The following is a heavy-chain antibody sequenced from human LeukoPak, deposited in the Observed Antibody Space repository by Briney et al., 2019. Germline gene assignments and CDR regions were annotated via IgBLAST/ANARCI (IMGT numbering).Heavy chain of an antibody. CDR3: ARLEGTGWYFDL. D-gene: IGHD1-14*01. V-gene: IGHV4-59*01. J-gene: IGHJ2*01. Sequence: SETLSLTCTVSGGSISSYYGSWIRQPPGKGLEWIGYIYYSGSTNYNPSLKSRVTISLDTSKNQFSLKLSSVTAADTALYYCARLEGTGWYFDLWGRGTLVTVSS. CDR1: GGSISSYY. CDR2: IYYSGST.